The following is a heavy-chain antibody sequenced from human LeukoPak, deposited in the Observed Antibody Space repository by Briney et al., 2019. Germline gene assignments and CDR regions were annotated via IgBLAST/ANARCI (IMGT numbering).Heavy chain of an antibody. D-gene: IGHD3-22*01. V-gene: IGHV1-2*02. CDR3: ARERVVTVDY. Sequence: ASVKVSCKASGYTFTGYYMHWVRQAPGQGLEWMGWINPNSGGTNYAQKVQGRVTMTRDTSISTAYMELSRLRSDDTAVYYCARERVVTVDYWGQGTLVTVSS. CDR2: INPNSGGT. CDR1: GYTFTGYY. J-gene: IGHJ4*02.